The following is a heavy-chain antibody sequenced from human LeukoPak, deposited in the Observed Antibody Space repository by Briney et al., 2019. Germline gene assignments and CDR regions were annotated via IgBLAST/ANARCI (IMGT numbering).Heavy chain of an antibody. CDR2: IYTSGST. Sequence: SETLSLTCTVSGGSISSYYWSWIRQPAGKGLEWIGRIYTSGSTNYNPSLKSRVTMSVDTSKNQFSLKLSSVTAADTAVYYCARPTTVTTVVAAFDIWGQGTMVTVSS. CDR3: ARPTTVTTVVAAFDI. CDR1: GGSISSYY. V-gene: IGHV4-4*07. D-gene: IGHD4-17*01. J-gene: IGHJ3*02.